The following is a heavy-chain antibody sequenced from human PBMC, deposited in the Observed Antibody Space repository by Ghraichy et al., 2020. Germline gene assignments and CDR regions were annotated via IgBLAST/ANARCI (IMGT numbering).Heavy chain of an antibody. CDR2: ISGSGGST. Sequence: GGSLRLSCAASGFTFSSYAMSWVRQAPGKGLEWVSAISGSGGSTYYADSVKGRFTISRDNSKNTLYLQMNSLRAEDTAVYYCAKDLQYYDFWSGYSDYWGQGTLVTVSS. CDR3: AKDLQYYDFWSGYSDY. D-gene: IGHD3-3*01. V-gene: IGHV3-23*01. J-gene: IGHJ4*02. CDR1: GFTFSSYA.